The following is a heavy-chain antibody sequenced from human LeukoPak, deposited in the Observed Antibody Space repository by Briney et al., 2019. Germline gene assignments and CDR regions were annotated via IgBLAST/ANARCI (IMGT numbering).Heavy chain of an antibody. Sequence: SETLSLTCAVSGGSISTDNWWHWIRQPPGKGLEWIGSIYYSGSTYYNPSLNSRVTISVDTSKNQFSLKLSFVTAAETAVYYCARQVGQQHLDYWGKGTRVTVSS. V-gene: IGHV4-39*01. CDR3: ARQVGQQHLDY. J-gene: IGHJ4*02. D-gene: IGHD1-26*01. CDR1: GGSISTDNW. CDR2: IYYSGST.